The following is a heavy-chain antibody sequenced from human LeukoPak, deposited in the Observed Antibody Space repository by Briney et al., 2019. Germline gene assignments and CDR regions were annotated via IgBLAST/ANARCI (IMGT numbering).Heavy chain of an antibody. CDR3: ARVSSRSGSWDFDS. V-gene: IGHV4-4*07. J-gene: IGHJ4*02. Sequence: SETLSLTCTVSGGSISGYYWSWIRQPAGKGLEWIGRIYTSGSTNYNPSLKSRVTMSVDTSKNQFSLKLGSVTAADTAVYYCARVSSRSGSWDFDSWGQGTLVTVSS. CDR1: GGSISGYY. D-gene: IGHD1-26*01. CDR2: IYTSGST.